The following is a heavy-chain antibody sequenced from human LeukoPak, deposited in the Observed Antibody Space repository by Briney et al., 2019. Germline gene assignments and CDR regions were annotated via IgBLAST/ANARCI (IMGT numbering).Heavy chain of an antibody. J-gene: IGHJ4*02. V-gene: IGHV3-33*01. CDR3: VPLNWNPPGDFDR. CDR2: ILSDGSKE. CDR1: GFTFSSYG. D-gene: IGHD1-20*01. Sequence: GGSLRLSCAASGFTFSSYGMHWVRHAPGKGLEWVAVILSDGSKEFYTDSVKGRFTISRDNSKNTLYLQMNSLRVEDTAVYYCVPLNWNPPGDFDRWGQGTLVTVSS.